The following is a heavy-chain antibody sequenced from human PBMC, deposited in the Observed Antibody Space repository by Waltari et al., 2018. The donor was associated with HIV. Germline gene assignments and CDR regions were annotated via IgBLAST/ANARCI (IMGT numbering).Heavy chain of an antibody. J-gene: IGHJ4*02. CDR1: GFTFQTYS. V-gene: IGHV3-23*01. CDR3: AKPFAMSWGAPQYFDE. D-gene: IGHD1-26*01. CDR2: INDGGETT. Sequence: EVHLLECGGGLVKPGGSLRLSCAASGFTFQTYSMSWVRHSPEKGLEWVSGINDGGETTYYADSVKGRFTISKDNSKNIFYFRVNSLRVDDTAVYYCAKPFAMSWGAPQYFDEWGQG.